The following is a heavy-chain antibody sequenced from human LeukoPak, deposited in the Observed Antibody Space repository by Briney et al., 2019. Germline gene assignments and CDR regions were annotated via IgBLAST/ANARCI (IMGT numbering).Heavy chain of an antibody. CDR2: INPSGGST. Sequence: ASVKVSCKASGYAFTSYYVHWVRQAPGQGLEWMGIINPSGGSTSYAQKFQGRVTMTRDTSTITVYMELSSLRSEDTAVYYCARDSTPPKFVVVTADGPYYMDVWGKGTTVTVSS. J-gene: IGHJ6*03. V-gene: IGHV1-46*01. D-gene: IGHD2-21*02. CDR1: GYAFTSYY. CDR3: ARDSTPPKFVVVTADGPYYMDV.